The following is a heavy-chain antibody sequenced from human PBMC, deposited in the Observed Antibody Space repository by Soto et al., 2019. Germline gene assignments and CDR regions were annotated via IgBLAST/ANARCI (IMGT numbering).Heavy chain of an antibody. Sequence: QVQLQESGPGRLKPSQTLSLTCTVSGDSISGDYYWSWIRQSPGKGLEWMGHIYYSGGTFYNPFLNGRLTMSIDTFRGQFSLKLTSVTAADTAVYYCARVQRGDYYPGFDYWGQGTLVTVSS. V-gene: IGHV4-30-4*01. CDR3: ARVQRGDYYPGFDY. CDR1: GDSISGDYY. CDR2: IYYSGGT. D-gene: IGHD4-17*01. J-gene: IGHJ4*02.